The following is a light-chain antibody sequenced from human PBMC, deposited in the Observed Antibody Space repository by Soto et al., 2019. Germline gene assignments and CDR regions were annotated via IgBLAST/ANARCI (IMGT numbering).Light chain of an antibody. J-gene: IGLJ2*01. V-gene: IGLV1-40*01. CDR3: QSYDSSLSGSLV. CDR2: ANS. CDR1: SSNFGAGYD. Sequence: QSVLTQPPSASGTPGQRITISCSGSSSNFGAGYDVHWYQQLPGTAPKLLIYANSNRPSGVPDRFSGSKSGTSASLAITGLQAEDEADYYCQSYDSSLSGSLVFGGGTKLTVL.